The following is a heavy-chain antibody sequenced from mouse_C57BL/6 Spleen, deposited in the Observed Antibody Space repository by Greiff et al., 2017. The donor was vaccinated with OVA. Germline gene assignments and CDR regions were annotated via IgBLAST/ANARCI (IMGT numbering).Heavy chain of an antibody. Sequence: VQLQQSGPGLVKPSQSLSLPCSVTGYSITSGYYWNWIRQFPGNKLEWMGYISYDGSNNYNPSLKNRISITRDTSKNQFFLKLNSVTTEDTATYYCARNGYYVGFAYWGQGTLVTVSA. CDR3: ARNGYYVGFAY. V-gene: IGHV3-6*01. D-gene: IGHD2-3*01. CDR2: ISYDGSN. J-gene: IGHJ3*01. CDR1: GYSITSGYY.